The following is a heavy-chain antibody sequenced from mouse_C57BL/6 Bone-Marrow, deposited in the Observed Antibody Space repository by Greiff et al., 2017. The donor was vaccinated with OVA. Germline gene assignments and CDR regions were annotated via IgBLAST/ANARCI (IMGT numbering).Heavy chain of an antibody. Sequence: EVQLQQSGPELVKPGASVKISCKASGYTFTDYYMNWVKQSHGKSLEWIGDINPNNGGTSYNQKFKGKATLTVDKSSSTAYMELRSLTSEDSAVYDCARSKTYCYPYFDYWGQGTTLTVSS. CDR2: INPNNGGT. CDR3: ARSKTYCYPYFDY. J-gene: IGHJ2*01. V-gene: IGHV1-26*01. D-gene: IGHD1-1*01. CDR1: GYTFTDYY.